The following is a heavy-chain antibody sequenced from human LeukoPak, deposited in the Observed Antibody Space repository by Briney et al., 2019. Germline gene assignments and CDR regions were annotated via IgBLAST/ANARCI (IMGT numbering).Heavy chain of an antibody. CDR3: ARGWDYGANTDVFDV. CDR1: GYSFTTYG. V-gene: IGHV1-18*01. Sequence: GASVKVSCKASGYSFTTYGISWVRQAPGQGLEWLGWISAYDGETNYAGKLQGRVTLTRDTSMTTVYMELRRLRSDDTAVYYCARGWDYGANTDVFDVWGQGTMVTVSS. J-gene: IGHJ3*01. D-gene: IGHD4-23*01. CDR2: ISAYDGET.